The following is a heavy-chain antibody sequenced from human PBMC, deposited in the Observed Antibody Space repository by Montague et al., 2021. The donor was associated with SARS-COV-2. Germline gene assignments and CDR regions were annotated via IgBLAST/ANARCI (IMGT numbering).Heavy chain of an antibody. CDR1: ADSITNNY. D-gene: IGHD1-26*01. Sequence: SEILSLTCTVSADSITNNYWTWIRQSPGKGLEWIGHITYRGSTTYNPSLKSRVTTSIDTSKNQFSLILKSVTAADTAVYYCARGGMYLSYWGQGTLVTVSS. J-gene: IGHJ4*02. V-gene: IGHV4-59*13. CDR2: ITYRGST. CDR3: ARGGMYLSY.